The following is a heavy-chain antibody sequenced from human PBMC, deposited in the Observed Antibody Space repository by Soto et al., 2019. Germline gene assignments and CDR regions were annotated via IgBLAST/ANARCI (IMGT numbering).Heavy chain of an antibody. CDR1: GFTFSTYA. D-gene: IGHD6-6*01. J-gene: IGHJ4*02. Sequence: EVQLLESEGGLVQPGGSLRLSCAASGFTFSTYAMSWVRQAPGKGLEWVSAISGSGGSTYYADSVKGRFTISRDKSKKTLYLQMNSLRAEDTAVYYCAKNWDTTSSSSSHWGQGTLVTVSS. CDR3: AKNWDTTSSSSSH. V-gene: IGHV3-23*01. CDR2: ISGSGGST.